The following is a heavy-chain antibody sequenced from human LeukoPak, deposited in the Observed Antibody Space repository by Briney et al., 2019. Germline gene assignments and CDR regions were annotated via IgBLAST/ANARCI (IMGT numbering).Heavy chain of an antibody. J-gene: IGHJ4*02. CDR1: GFTVSSNY. V-gene: IGHV3-21*01. CDR3: ARGGSGRDY. CDR2: ISSSSSYI. Sequence: GGSLRLSCAASGFTVSSNYMSWVRQAPGKGLEWVSSISSSSSYIYYADSVKGRFTISRDNAKNSLYLQMNSLRAEDTAVYYCARGGSGRDYWGQGALVTVSS. D-gene: IGHD2-15*01.